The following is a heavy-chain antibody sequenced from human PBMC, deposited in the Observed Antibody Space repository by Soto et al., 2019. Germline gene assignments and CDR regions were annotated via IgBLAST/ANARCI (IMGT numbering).Heavy chain of an antibody. CDR3: AREDYGDYGVGWFDP. D-gene: IGHD4-17*01. V-gene: IGHV3-30-3*01. CDR1: GFTFSSYA. Sequence: SLRLSCAASGFTFSSYAMHWVRQAPGKGLEWVAVISYDGSNKYYADSVKGRFTISRDNSKNTLYLQMNSLRAEDTAVYYCAREDYGDYGVGWFDPWGQGTLVTVSS. CDR2: ISYDGSNK. J-gene: IGHJ5*02.